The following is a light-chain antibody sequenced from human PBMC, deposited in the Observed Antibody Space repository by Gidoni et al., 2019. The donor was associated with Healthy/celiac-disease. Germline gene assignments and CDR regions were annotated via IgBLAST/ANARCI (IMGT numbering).Light chain of an antibody. CDR1: QSVSSSY. V-gene: IGKV3-20*01. CDR3: QQYGSSPSLRYT. Sequence: EIVLTQSPGTLSLSPGERATLSCRASQSVSSSYLAWYQQKPGQAPRLLIYGASSRATGIPDRFSGSGSGTDFTLTISRLEPEDFAVYYCQQYGSSPSLRYTFGQGTKLEIK. J-gene: IGKJ2*01. CDR2: GAS.